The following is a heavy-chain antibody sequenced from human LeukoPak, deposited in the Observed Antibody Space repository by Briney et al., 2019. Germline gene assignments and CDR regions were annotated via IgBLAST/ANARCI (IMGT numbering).Heavy chain of an antibody. Sequence: GGSLKLSCSASEFTFGTYAMLWVRQAPGKGLEYVSAISSNGRDTYYAASVRGRFSISRVNSNNTLYLQMSSLRPEDTAMYYCARLAAAGHSDYWGQGSLVAVSS. CDR3: ARLAAAGHSDY. CDR1: EFTFGTYA. D-gene: IGHD6-13*01. CDR2: ISSNGRDT. J-gene: IGHJ4*02. V-gene: IGHV3-64D*06.